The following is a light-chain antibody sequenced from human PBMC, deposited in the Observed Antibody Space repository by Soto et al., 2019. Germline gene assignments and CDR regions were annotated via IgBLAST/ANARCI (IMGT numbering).Light chain of an antibody. V-gene: IGLV2-14*03. CDR1: SSDVGGYNY. CDR2: DVS. Sequence: QSVLTQPASVSGSPGQSITISCTGTSSDVGGYNYVSWYQHHPGKAPKLMIYDVSKRPSGVSNRFSGSKSGNTASLTISGLQAEDEADYYCCSYAGSSTLVFGTGTKVTV. CDR3: CSYAGSSTLV. J-gene: IGLJ1*01.